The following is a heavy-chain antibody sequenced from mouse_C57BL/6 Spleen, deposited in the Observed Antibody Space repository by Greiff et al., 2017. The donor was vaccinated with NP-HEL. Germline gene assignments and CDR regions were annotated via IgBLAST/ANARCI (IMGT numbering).Heavy chain of an antibody. CDR2: INPGSGGT. CDR1: GYAFTNYL. D-gene: IGHD2-1*01. J-gene: IGHJ4*01. V-gene: IGHV1-54*01. Sequence: QVQLQQSGAELVRPGTSVKVSCKASGYAFTNYLIEWVKQRPGQGLEWIGVINPGSGGTNYNEKFKGKATLTADKSSSTAYMQLSSLTSEDSAVYFCARSGDYGNYDAMDYWGQGTSVTVSS. CDR3: ARSGDYGNYDAMDY.